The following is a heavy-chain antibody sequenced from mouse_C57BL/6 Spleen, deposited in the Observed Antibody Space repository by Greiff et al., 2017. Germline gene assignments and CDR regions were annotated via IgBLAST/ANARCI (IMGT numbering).Heavy chain of an antibody. J-gene: IGHJ3*01. CDR2: IDPANGNT. D-gene: IGHD1-1*01. CDR1: GFNIKNTY. V-gene: IGHV14-3*01. Sequence: VQLQQSVAELVRPGASVKLSCTASGFNIKNTYMPWVKQRPEQGLGWIGRIDPANGNTKYAPKFQGKATITADTSSNTAYLQLSSLPSEDTALYYCAGGYGSSAWFAYWGQGTLVTVSA. CDR3: AGGYGSSAWFAY.